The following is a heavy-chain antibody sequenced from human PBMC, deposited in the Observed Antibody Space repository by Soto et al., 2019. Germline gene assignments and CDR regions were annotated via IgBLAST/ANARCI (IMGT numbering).Heavy chain of an antibody. V-gene: IGHV1-69*12. CDR1: GGTFGNSA. D-gene: IGHD3-16*01. Sequence: QVQLVQSGAEVKKPGSSVTVSCKASGGTFGNSAISWLRQAPGQGLEWMGGILPIFPTPDYAQKFQGRVTITADESTSTAYMELTSLRSEDTAVYYCARDKDRQQLCGNYYYGIDAWGQGTTVTVSS. J-gene: IGHJ6*02. CDR3: ARDKDRQQLCGNYYYGIDA. CDR2: ILPIFPTP.